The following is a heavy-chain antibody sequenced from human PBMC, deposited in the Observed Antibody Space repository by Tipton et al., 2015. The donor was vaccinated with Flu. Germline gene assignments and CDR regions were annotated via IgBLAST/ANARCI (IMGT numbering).Heavy chain of an antibody. CDR1: GGSMSSFY. CDR3: ATEYRGGGNRYYFDY. Sequence: TLSLTCSASGGSMSSFYWSWIRQPAGKGLEFIGRIYTSGTSNYNPSLKSRVTMSIDTSKNQFSLKLSSVTAADTAVYYCATEYRGGGNRYYFDYWGQGTLVTVSS. D-gene: IGHD4-23*01. CDR2: IYTSGTS. V-gene: IGHV4-4*07. J-gene: IGHJ4*02.